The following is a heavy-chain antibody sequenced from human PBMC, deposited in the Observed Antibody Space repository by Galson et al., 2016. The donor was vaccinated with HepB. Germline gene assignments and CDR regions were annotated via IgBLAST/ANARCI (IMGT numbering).Heavy chain of an antibody. CDR1: GDSFATYD. J-gene: IGHJ4*02. CDR3: ARGSDYSNYVAIY. CDR2: MNPNTGDT. D-gene: IGHD4-11*01. Sequence: SVKVSCKASGDSFATYDINWLRQATGQGPEWIGWMNPNTGDTGYVPKFPGRVTMTRNASISTAYMELSSLRSEDTAVYYCARGSDYSNYVAIYWGQGTLVTASS. V-gene: IGHV1-8*01.